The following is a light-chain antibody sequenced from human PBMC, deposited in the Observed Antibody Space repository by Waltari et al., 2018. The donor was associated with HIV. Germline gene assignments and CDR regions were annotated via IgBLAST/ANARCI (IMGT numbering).Light chain of an antibody. CDR3: QQYDNLPVT. CDR1: QDISNY. CDR2: DAS. J-gene: IGKJ4*01. Sequence: MTQSPSSLSASVGDRVTITCQASQDISNYLNWYQQKPGKAPKLLIYDASNLETGVPSRFSGSGSGTDFTFTISSLQPEDIATYYCQQYDNLPVTFGGGTKVEIK. V-gene: IGKV1-33*01.